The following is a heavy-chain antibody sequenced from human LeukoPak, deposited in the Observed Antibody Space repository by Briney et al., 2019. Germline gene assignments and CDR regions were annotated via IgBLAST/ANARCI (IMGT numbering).Heavy chain of an antibody. CDR3: ARVDFWSGYTTD. Sequence: SETLSLTCAVYGGSFSGYYWSWIRQPPGKGLEWIGEINHSGSTNYNPSLKSRVTISVDTSKNQFPLKLSSVTAADTAVYYCARVDFWSGYTTDWGQGTLVTVSS. CDR1: GGSFSGYY. CDR2: INHSGST. V-gene: IGHV4-34*01. J-gene: IGHJ4*02. D-gene: IGHD3-3*01.